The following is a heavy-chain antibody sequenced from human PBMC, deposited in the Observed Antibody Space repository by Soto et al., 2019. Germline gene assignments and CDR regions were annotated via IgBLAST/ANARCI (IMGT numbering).Heavy chain of an antibody. CDR1: GGSISSSSYY. CDR2: IYYSGST. D-gene: IGHD5-12*01. J-gene: IGHJ4*02. CDR3: ARPIGDGYNLPYFDY. Sequence: QLQLQESGPGLVKPSETLSLTCTVSGGSISSSSYYWGWIRQPPGKGLEWIGSIYYSGSTYYNPSLKSRVTISVDTSKNQFSLKLSSVTAADTAVYYCARPIGDGYNLPYFDYWGQGTLVTVSS. V-gene: IGHV4-39*01.